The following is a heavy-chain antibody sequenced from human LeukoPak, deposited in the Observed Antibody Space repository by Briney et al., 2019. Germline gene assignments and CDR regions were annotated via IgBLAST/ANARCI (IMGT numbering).Heavy chain of an antibody. D-gene: IGHD3-22*01. Sequence: GGSLRLSCAASRFTLSSYSMNWVRQAPGKGLEWVSSIGSSSGYIYYADSAKGRFTISRDNAKNSLYLQMNSLRAEDTAVYYCARDRTTGSSGYYPIDYWGQGTLVTVSS. CDR3: ARDRTTGSSGYYPIDY. CDR2: IGSSSGYI. J-gene: IGHJ4*02. CDR1: RFTLSSYS. V-gene: IGHV3-21*01.